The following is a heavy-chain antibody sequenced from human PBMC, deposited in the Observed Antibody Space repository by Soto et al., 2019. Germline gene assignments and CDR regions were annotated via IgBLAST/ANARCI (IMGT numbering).Heavy chain of an antibody. CDR1: GGSFSGYY. D-gene: IGHD3-22*01. CDR2: INHSGST. V-gene: IGHV4-34*01. Sequence: QVQLQQWGAGLLKPSETLSLTCAVYGGSFSGYYWSWIRQPPGKGLEWLGEINHSGSTNYNPSLKRRLTISVDTSKNQFSPKLSSVTAADTAVYYCARVVTAPYYYYYSMDVWGKGTTVTVSS. CDR3: ARVVTAPYYYYYSMDV. J-gene: IGHJ6*03.